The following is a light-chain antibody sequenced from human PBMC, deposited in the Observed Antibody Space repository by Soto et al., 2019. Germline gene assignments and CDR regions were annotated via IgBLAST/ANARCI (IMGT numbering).Light chain of an antibody. J-gene: IGKJ5*01. CDR2: DAS. CDR3: QQRNNWPPIT. Sequence: EVVLRQSPATLSLSPGESATLSCRASQSVRYNVAWYQQRPGQAPRLLIYDASTRATGIPDRFSGSGSGTDFTLTMSSLEPDDSGVYYCQQRNNWPPITFGQGTRLEIK. CDR1: QSVRYN. V-gene: IGKV3-11*01.